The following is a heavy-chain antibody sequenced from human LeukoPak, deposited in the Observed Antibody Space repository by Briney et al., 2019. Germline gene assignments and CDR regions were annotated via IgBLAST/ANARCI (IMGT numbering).Heavy chain of an antibody. D-gene: IGHD3-22*01. CDR1: GFTFGDYA. V-gene: IGHV3-49*04. Sequence: PGGSMRLSCTASGFTFGDYAMSWVRQAPGKGLEWVGFIRSKAYGGTTEYAASVKGRFTISRDDSKSIAYLQMNSLKTEDTAVYYCTRVLGYYDSSGYYRGWFDPWGQGTLVTVSS. CDR2: IRSKAYGGTT. J-gene: IGHJ5*02. CDR3: TRVLGYYDSSGYYRGWFDP.